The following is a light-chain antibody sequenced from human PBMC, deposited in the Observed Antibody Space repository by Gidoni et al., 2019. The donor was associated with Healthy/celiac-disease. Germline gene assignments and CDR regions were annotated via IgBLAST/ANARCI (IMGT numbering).Light chain of an antibody. V-gene: IGLV3-19*01. CDR2: GKN. CDR1: SLRSYY. J-gene: IGLJ2*01. Sequence: SSELTQDHAVSVAVGQTVRITCQGDSLRSYYASWYQQKPGQAPVLVIYGKNNRPSGIPDRFSGSRSGNTASLTITGAQAEDEADYYCNSRDSSGNHPFGGGTKLTVL. CDR3: NSRDSSGNHP.